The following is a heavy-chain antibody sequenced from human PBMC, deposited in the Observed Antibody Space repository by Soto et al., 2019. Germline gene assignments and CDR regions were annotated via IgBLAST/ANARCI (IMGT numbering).Heavy chain of an antibody. J-gene: IGHJ5*02. D-gene: IGHD3-10*01. V-gene: IGHV4-31*03. CDR2: IYYSGST. Sequence: QVQLQESGPGLVKPSQTLSLTCTVSGGSISSVGYYWSWIRQQPGKGLEWIGYIYYSGSTYYNPSLKSRVTISVDTSKNQFSLKLSSVTAADTAVYYCARDYYGSGIGGHWFDPWGQGTLVTVSS. CDR3: ARDYYGSGIGGHWFDP. CDR1: GGSISSVGYY.